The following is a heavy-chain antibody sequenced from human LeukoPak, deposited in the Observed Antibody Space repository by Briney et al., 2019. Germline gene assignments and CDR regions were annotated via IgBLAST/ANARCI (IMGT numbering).Heavy chain of an antibody. CDR1: GGSISSYY. D-gene: IGHD3-10*01. V-gene: IGHV4-59*01. J-gene: IGHJ2*01. CDR2: IYYSGST. Sequence: TSETLSLTCTVSGGSISSYYWSWIRQPPGKGLEWIGYIYYSGSTNYNPSLKSRVTISVDTSKNQFSLKLSSVTAADTAVYYCARDVTYSSGSYSRYFDLWGRGTLVTVSS. CDR3: ARDVTYSSGSYSRYFDL.